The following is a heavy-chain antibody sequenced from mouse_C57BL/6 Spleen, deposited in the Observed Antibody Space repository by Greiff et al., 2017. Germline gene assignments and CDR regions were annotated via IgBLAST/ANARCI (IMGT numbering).Heavy chain of an antibody. CDR3: ARATETDYAMGY. CDR2: INPHNGGT. CDR1: GYTFTDYY. V-gene: IGHV1-26*01. D-gene: IGHD4-1*02. Sequence: VQLQQSGPELVKPGASVKISCKASGYTFTDYYMNWVKQSPGKSLEWIGDINPHNGGTSYNQKFKGKATLTVDKSSSTAYMELRSLTSEDSAIYYCARATETDYAMGYWGQGTSVTVSS. J-gene: IGHJ4*01.